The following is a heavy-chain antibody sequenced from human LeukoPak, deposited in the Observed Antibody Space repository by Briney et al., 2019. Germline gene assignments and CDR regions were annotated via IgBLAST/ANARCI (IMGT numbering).Heavy chain of an antibody. CDR3: ARSRQSSGDDY. Sequence: SETLSLTCAVYGGSFSGYYWSWIRQPPGKGREWIGEINHSGSTNYNPSLKSRVNISVDTSKNQFSLKLSSVTAADTAVYYCARSRQSSGDDYWGQGTLVTVSS. D-gene: IGHD6-19*01. CDR2: INHSGST. CDR1: GGSFSGYY. V-gene: IGHV4-34*01. J-gene: IGHJ4*02.